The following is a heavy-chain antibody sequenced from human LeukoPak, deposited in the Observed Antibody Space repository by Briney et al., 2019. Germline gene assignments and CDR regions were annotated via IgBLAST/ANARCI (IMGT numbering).Heavy chain of an antibody. CDR1: GFTFSSYS. CDR3: ARASGDIVETATMGSY. CDR2: ISSSSSSI. D-gene: IGHD5-18*01. J-gene: IGHJ4*02. Sequence: GVPQRLSCAASGFTFSSYSMNWVRQAPGKGLEWVSSISSSSSSIYYADSVKGRFTISRDNAKNSLYLQMNSLRAEDTAVYYCARASGDIVETATMGSYWGQGTLVTVSS. V-gene: IGHV3-21*01.